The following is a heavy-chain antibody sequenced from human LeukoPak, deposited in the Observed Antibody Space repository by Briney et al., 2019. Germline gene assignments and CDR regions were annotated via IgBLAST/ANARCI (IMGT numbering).Heavy chain of an antibody. CDR3: VRGGIAAAN. Sequence: SETLSLTCTVSGGSISSYYWSWIRQPPGKGLEWIGYIYYSGSTNYNPSLKSRVTISVDTSKNQFSLKLSSVTAADTAVYYCVRGGIAAANWGQGTLVTVSS. J-gene: IGHJ4*02. D-gene: IGHD6-13*01. V-gene: IGHV4-59*01. CDR1: GGSISSYY. CDR2: IYYSGST.